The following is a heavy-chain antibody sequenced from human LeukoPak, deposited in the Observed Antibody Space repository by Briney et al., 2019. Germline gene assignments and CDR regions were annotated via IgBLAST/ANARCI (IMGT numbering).Heavy chain of an antibody. D-gene: IGHD3-16*01. CDR3: ARIIGADPEFRV. J-gene: IGHJ3*01. CDR1: GGTFSSYV. CDR2: IIPIFGTT. Sequence: ASVKVSCKASGGTFSSYVITWVRQAPGQGLDCMGGIIPIFGTTNYAQKFQGRITITADKSTSTSYMELSSLTSEDTAVYYCARIIGADPEFRVWGQGTMVTVSS. V-gene: IGHV1-69*06.